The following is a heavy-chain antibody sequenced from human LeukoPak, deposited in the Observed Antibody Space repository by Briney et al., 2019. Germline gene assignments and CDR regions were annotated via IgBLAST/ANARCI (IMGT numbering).Heavy chain of an antibody. CDR3: ASTYCGGDCYSPPYYFDY. Sequence: SETLSLTCTVSGGSISSSSYYWGSIRQPPGKGLEWIVSIYYSGITYYNPSLKSRLTISVDTSKNQFSLKLSSVTAADTAVCYCASTYCGGDCYSPPYYFDYWGQGNLVTGSS. CDR2: IYYSGIT. CDR1: GGSISSSSYY. D-gene: IGHD2-21*02. J-gene: IGHJ4*02. V-gene: IGHV4-39*07.